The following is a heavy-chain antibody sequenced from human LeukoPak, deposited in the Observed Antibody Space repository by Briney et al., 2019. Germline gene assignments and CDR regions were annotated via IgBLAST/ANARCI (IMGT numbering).Heavy chain of an antibody. D-gene: IGHD1-26*01. CDR1: GGTFSSYA. V-gene: IGHV1-69*06. CDR3: ARAKWELLLNRYYYYYMDV. Sequence: GASVKVSCKASGGTFSSYAISWVRQAPGQGLEWMGGIIPIFGTANYAQKFQGRVTITADKSTSTAYMELSSLRSGDTAVYYCARAKWELLLNRYYYYYMDVWGKGTTVTVSS. CDR2: IIPIFGTA. J-gene: IGHJ6*03.